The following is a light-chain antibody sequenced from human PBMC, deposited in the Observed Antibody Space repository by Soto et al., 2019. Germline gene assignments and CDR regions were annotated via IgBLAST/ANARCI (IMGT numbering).Light chain of an antibody. Sequence: ESVVTQAPDTMSLSPGGRATLSCRASQSVRSERLAWYQQRPGQAPRLLIYGASTRATGIPARFSGSGSGTDFTLTISNLQPEDCATYYCQQSYSTLSITFGQGTRLENK. V-gene: IGKV3D-7*01. J-gene: IGKJ5*01. CDR3: QQSYSTLSIT. CDR2: GAS. CDR1: QSVRSER.